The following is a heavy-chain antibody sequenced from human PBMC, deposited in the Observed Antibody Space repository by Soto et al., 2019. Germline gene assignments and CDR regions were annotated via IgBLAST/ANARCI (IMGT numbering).Heavy chain of an antibody. Sequence: PGGSLILSCTASGFTFSDSWMTWVRQAPGKGLEWVARIKPDESEKKYADSVKGRFSISRDNAKNSMYLQMDSLRGEDTAVYYCVRGGSNYASWGQGTLVTVSS. D-gene: IGHD4-4*01. CDR3: VRGGSNYAS. CDR1: GFTFSDSW. J-gene: IGHJ5*02. V-gene: IGHV3-7*01. CDR2: IKPDESEK.